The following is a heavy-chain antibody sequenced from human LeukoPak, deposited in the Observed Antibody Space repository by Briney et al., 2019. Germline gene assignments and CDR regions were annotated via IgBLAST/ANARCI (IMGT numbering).Heavy chain of an antibody. CDR1: GFTFSSYE. Sequence: GGSLRLSCAASGFTFSSYEMNWVRQAPGKGLEWVSYISSSGSTIYYADSVKGRFTISRDNAKNSLYLQMNSLRAEDTAVYYCARDSGTIFGIVRYYFDYWGQGTLVTVSS. J-gene: IGHJ4*02. CDR3: ARDSGTIFGIVRYYFDY. V-gene: IGHV3-48*03. CDR2: ISSSGSTI. D-gene: IGHD3-3*01.